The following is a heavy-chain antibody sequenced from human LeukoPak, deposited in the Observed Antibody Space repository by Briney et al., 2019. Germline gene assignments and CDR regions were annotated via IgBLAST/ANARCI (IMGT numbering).Heavy chain of an antibody. CDR1: GYSINSGYY. Sequence: SETLSLTCTVSGYSINSGYYWVWIRQPPGKGLEWIGSIYRSGSTNYNPSLKSRVTISVDTSKNQFSLKVSSVTAADTAVYYCARGDCSGSICYSPMDVWGTGTTVTVSS. V-gene: IGHV4-38-2*02. D-gene: IGHD2-21*01. J-gene: IGHJ6*03. CDR3: ARGDCSGSICYSPMDV. CDR2: IYRSGST.